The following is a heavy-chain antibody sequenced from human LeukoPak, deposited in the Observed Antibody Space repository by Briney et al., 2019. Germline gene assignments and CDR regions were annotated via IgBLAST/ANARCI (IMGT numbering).Heavy chain of an antibody. J-gene: IGHJ4*02. D-gene: IGHD6-13*01. CDR2: VIGSGDNT. V-gene: IGHV3-23*01. CDR3: AKDDWDSSNWYVFDY. Sequence: GGSLRLSCAASGFTFSSYAMSWVRQAPGKGLEWVSGVIGSGDNTYYADSVKGRFTISRDNSKNTLYLQMNSLRAEDTAIYYCAKDDWDSSNWYVFDYWGQGTLVTVSS. CDR1: GFTFSSYA.